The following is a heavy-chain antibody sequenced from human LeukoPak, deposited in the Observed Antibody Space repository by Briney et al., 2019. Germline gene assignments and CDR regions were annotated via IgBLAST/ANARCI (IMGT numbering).Heavy chain of an antibody. CDR3: ARENRLNWFDP. CDR1: GFTFSTYA. CDR2: ISGSGAKT. D-gene: IGHD3-16*01. V-gene: IGHV3-23*01. J-gene: IGHJ5*02. Sequence: PGGSLRLSCAASGFTFSTYAMNWVRQAPGKGLEWVSAISGSGAKTYYADFVKGRFTISRDNAKNSLYLQMNSLRAEDTAVYYCARENRLNWFDPWGQGTLVTVSS.